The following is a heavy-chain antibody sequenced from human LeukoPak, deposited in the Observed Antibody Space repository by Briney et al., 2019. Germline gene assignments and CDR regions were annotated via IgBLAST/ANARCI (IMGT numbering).Heavy chain of an antibody. CDR1: GVAESSNY. CDR2: IYSGGST. Sequence: GVAESSNYKSWVRQAIGKGMKWVSVIYSGGSTYYADSVKGRFTISRDNSKNTLYLQMNSLRAEDTAVYYCARGLCLGVRLDYWGQGTLVTVSS. V-gene: IGHV3-66*02. J-gene: IGHJ4*02. D-gene: IGHD3-16*01. CDR3: ARGLCLGVRLDY.